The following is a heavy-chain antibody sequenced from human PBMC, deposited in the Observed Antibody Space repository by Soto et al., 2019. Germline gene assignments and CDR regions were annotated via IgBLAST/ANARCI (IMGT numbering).Heavy chain of an antibody. J-gene: IGHJ5*02. CDR2: ISGSGQTT. CDR3: AKDQRKPAIFGVVTLS. CDR1: GVTFSRFA. D-gene: IGHD3-3*01. V-gene: IGHV3-23*01. Sequence: PGGALGVCCSGSGVTFSRFAMSWVRQVPGKGLEWVSAISGSGQTTYYADSVKGRFTVSRDNSNNTLYLQMNSLRAEDTAVYYCAKDQRKPAIFGVVTLSWGQGTLFTVSS.